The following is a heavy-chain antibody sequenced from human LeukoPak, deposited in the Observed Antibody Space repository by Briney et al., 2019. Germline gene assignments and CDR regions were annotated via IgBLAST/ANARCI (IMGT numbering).Heavy chain of an antibody. V-gene: IGHV3-21*01. Sequence: KPGGCLRLSRASSVFTFSIYSMNWVREAPGKGLECVSYISSSSSYIYYADSVKGRFTISRDNAKNSLYLQMNSLRDEDTAVYYCARSLGVTGYCSSTSCYIDYWGQGTLVTVSS. CDR3: ARSLGVTGYCSSTSCYIDY. D-gene: IGHD2-2*02. CDR1: VFTFSIYS. J-gene: IGHJ4*02. CDR2: ISSSSSYI.